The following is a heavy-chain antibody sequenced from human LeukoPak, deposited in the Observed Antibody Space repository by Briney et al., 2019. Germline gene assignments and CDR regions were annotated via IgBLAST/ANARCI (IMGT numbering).Heavy chain of an antibody. CDR2: INWNGGST. D-gene: IGHD3-10*01. CDR1: GFTFSSYA. Sequence: GGSLRLSCAASGFTFSSYAMSWARQAPGKGLEWVSGINWNGGSTGYADSVKGRFTISRDNAKNSLYLQMNSLRAEDTGFYYCAAYYYGSGSCGQFDYWGQGTLVTVSS. CDR3: AAYYYGSGSCGQFDY. J-gene: IGHJ4*02. V-gene: IGHV3-20*04.